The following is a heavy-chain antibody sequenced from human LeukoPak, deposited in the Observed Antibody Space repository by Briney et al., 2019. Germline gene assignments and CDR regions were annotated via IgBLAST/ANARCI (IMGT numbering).Heavy chain of an antibody. J-gene: IGHJ4*02. D-gene: IGHD2-21*02. CDR1: GGSISSGSYS. CDR2: IFHSGNI. CDR3: ARKLGVVTAIPHFDY. Sequence: SETLSLTCTVSGGSISSGSYSWNWIRQHPGKGLEWIGYIFHSGNIYYNPSLKSRDTISVDTSKNQFSLKLSSVTAADTAVYYCARKLGVVTAIPHFDYWGQGALVTVSS. V-gene: IGHV4-31*03.